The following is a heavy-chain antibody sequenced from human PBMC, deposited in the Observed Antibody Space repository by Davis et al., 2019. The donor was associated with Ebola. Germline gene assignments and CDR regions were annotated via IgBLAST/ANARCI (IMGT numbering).Heavy chain of an antibody. CDR3: AKADYYGSGSYYPYYYYGMDV. CDR2: TTGSRGST. V-gene: IGHV3-23*01. CDR1: GFTFSSHV. J-gene: IGHJ6*02. Sequence: GESLKIPCAAPGFTFSSHVMSWVRQAPGKGLERVSATTGSRGSTYHANSVKGRFTISRDNSKNTLYLQMNSLRAEDTAVYYCAKADYYGSGSYYPYYYYGMDVWGQGTTVTVSS. D-gene: IGHD3-10*01.